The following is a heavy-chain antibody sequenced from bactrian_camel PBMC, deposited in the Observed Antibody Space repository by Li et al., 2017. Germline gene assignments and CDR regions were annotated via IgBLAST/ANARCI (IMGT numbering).Heavy chain of an antibody. CDR3: AADTQARFPGRWASGNFAY. V-gene: IGHV3S53*01. D-gene: IGHD2*01. CDR1: YPSHC. CDR2: IDSDGRT. Sequence: HVQLVESGGGSVQTGGSLTLSCTYTYPSHCMAWFRQAPGKEREAVAGIDSDGRTTYADSVEGRFTIARGNDKNSVYLELNSLEPEDTAMYICAADTQARFPGRWASGNFAYWGQGTQVTVS. J-gene: IGHJ6*01.